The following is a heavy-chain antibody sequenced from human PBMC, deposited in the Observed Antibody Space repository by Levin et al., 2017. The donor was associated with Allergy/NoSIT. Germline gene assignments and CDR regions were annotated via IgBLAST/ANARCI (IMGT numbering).Heavy chain of an antibody. Sequence: PGGSLRLSCAVSGFTISDYAMAWVRQAPGKGLEWVSVITGGGFNTYYGDSVKGRFTVSRDDSKDTLYLDLNSLRAEDTAVYYCAKKQGGTSGFSFDVWGQGTMVTVSS. CDR3: AKKQGGTSGFSFDV. CDR1: GFTISDYA. J-gene: IGHJ3*01. D-gene: IGHD1-1*01. CDR2: ITGGGFNT. V-gene: IGHV3-23*01.